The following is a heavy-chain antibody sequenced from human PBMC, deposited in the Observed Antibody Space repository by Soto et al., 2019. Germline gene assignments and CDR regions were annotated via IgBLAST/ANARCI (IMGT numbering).Heavy chain of an antibody. Sequence: QVHLVQSGAEVKKPGASVKVSCKASGYTFTGYYMHWVRQAPGQGLEWMGWINPNSGGTNYAQKFQGWVTMTRDTSISTAYMELSRLRSDDTAVYYCARVRDGYNWEYYFDYWGQGTLVTVSS. CDR3: ARVRDGYNWEYYFDY. V-gene: IGHV1-2*04. CDR1: GYTFTGYY. CDR2: INPNSGGT. J-gene: IGHJ4*02. D-gene: IGHD5-12*01.